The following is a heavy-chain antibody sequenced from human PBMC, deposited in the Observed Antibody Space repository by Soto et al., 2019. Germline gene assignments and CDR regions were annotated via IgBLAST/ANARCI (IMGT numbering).Heavy chain of an antibody. V-gene: IGHV4-30-2*01. CDR3: ARLRDYYDSSGYYRTRYFDY. D-gene: IGHD3-22*01. CDR1: GGSISSGGYS. Sequence: QLQLQESGSGLVKPSQTLSLTCAVSGGSISSGGYSWSWIRQPPGKGLEWIGYIYHRGSTYYNPSLKSRVTISVDRSKNQLSLKLSSVTAADTAVYYCARLRDYYDSSGYYRTRYFDYWGQGTLVTVSS. J-gene: IGHJ4*02. CDR2: IYHRGST.